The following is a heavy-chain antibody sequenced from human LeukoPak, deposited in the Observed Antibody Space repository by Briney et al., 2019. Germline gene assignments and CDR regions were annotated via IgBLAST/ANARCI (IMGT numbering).Heavy chain of an antibody. Sequence: GESLKISCKASGYRFSNYWIGWVRQMPGKGLEWMGIIYPGDSDTRYSPSFQGQVTISADKSISTAYLQWSSLKASDTAMYYCARLGDGYNPYYFDYWGQGTLVTVSS. CDR1: GYRFSNYW. CDR2: IYPGDSDT. CDR3: ARLGDGYNPYYFDY. V-gene: IGHV5-51*01. D-gene: IGHD5-24*01. J-gene: IGHJ4*02.